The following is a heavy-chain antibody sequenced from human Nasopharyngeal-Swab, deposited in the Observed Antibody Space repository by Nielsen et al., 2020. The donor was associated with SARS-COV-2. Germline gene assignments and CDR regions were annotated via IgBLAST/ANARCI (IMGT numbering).Heavy chain of an antibody. CDR1: GGSISSGSIRSYY. V-gene: IGHV4-61*05. J-gene: IGHJ5*02. D-gene: IGHD1-7*01. CDR2: FSYTGIT. CDR3: ARQPWNYRNWFDP. Sequence: SETLSLTYTVSGGSISSGSIRSYYWSWIRQPPGKGLEWIGYFSYTGITNYNPSLKSRVTISVDMSKNQFSLKLSSVAAADTAVYYCARQPWNYRNWFDPWGQGILVTVSS.